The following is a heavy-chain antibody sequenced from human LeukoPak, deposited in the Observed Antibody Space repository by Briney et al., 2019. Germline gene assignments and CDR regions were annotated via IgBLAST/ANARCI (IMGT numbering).Heavy chain of an antibody. V-gene: IGHV3-20*04. CDR2: INWNGGST. D-gene: IGHD6-6*01. Sequence: PGGSLGLSCAASGFTFDDYGMSWVRQAPGKGLEWVSGINWNGGSTGYADSVKGRFTISRDNAKNSLYLQMNSLRAEDTAFYYCARDKGIQYSSSLDYWGQGTLVTVSS. CDR1: GFTFDDYG. J-gene: IGHJ4*02. CDR3: ARDKGIQYSSSLDY.